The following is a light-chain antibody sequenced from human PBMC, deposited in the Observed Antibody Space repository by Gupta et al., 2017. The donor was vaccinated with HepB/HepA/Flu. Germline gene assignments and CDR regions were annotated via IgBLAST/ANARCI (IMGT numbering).Light chain of an antibody. Sequence: DIQMTQSPSPLSASVGDRVTITCRASQGINNFLAWFQQKPGKAPKSLIYGASSLQSGVPSRLSGSGSETDFTLTISSLQPEDFATYYCQQYNSYPRTFGQGTKVEI. V-gene: IGKV1-16*01. CDR2: GAS. J-gene: IGKJ1*01. CDR3: QQYNSYPRT. CDR1: QGINNF.